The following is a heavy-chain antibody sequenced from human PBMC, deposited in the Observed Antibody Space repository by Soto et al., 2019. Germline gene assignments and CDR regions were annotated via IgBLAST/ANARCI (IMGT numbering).Heavy chain of an antibody. D-gene: IGHD5-12*01. V-gene: IGHV5-51*01. CDR2: IYPGDSDT. J-gene: IGHJ4*01. CDR1: GYSFASIW. Sequence: GESLKISCKGSGYSFASIWTGWVRQMPGKGLEWMGIIYPGDSDTRYSPSFKGQVTISADKSINTAYLQWNSLKASDTAIYYCARHQLFGYSSPFDYWGQGTLVTVSS. CDR3: ARHQLFGYSSPFDY.